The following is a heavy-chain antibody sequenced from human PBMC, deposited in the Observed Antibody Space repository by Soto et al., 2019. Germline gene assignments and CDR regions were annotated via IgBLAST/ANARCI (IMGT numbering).Heavy chain of an antibody. D-gene: IGHD2-21*02. J-gene: IGHJ4*02. CDR1: GGSISSYY. CDR3: ARHLPYCGGDCYSLDY. CDR2: IYYSAST. V-gene: IGHV4-59*08. Sequence: QVQLQESGPGLVKPSETLSLTCTVSGGSISSYYWSWIRQPPGKGLEWIGYIYYSASTNYSPSLTRRVPISVDTSKNQFSLTLSSVTAADTAVYYCARHLPYCGGDCYSLDYWGQGTLVTVSS.